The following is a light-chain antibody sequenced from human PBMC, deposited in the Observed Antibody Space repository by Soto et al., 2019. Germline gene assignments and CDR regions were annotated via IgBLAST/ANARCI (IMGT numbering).Light chain of an antibody. CDR2: DVS. V-gene: IGLV2-14*03. J-gene: IGLJ1*01. CDR3: CSYTSSSTPWV. Sequence: QSALTQPASVSGSPGQSITICCTGTSSDVGGYNYVSWYQQHPGKAPKLMIYDVSDRPSGISNRFSASKSGNTASLTISGLQAEDEADYYCCSYTSSSTPWVFGTGTKVT. CDR1: SSDVGGYNY.